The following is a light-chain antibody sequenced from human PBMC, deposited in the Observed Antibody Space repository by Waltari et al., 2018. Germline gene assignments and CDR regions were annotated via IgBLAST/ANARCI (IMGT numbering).Light chain of an antibody. CDR1: SSNLGSHYH. Sequence: QSGLTQPPSVSGAAGQRVIISCTGTSSNLGSHYHVHWYQQFPGTAPKVLIYANENRPSGIPDRFSASKSGTSASLTITGLQTEDEADYYCQSYDNNLRAWVFGGGTKVTVL. J-gene: IGLJ3*02. CDR3: QSYDNNLRAWV. CDR2: ANE. V-gene: IGLV1-40*01.